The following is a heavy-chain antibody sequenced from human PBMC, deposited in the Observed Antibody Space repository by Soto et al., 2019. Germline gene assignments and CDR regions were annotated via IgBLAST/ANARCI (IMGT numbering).Heavy chain of an antibody. D-gene: IGHD4-17*01. CDR2: INAGSGYA. J-gene: IGHJ4*02. CDR1: GFTFTRYA. CDR3: ARETGSTPNFDY. Sequence: ASVKVSCKASGFTFTRYAIHWVRQAPGQRPEWMGWINAGSGYATYSQNYQGRVTFTRDASASTAYMELSSLRFEDTAVYYCARETGSTPNFDYWGQGALVTVSS. V-gene: IGHV1-3*01.